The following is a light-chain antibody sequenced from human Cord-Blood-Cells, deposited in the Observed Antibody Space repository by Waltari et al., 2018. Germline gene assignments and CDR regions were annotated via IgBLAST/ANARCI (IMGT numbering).Light chain of an antibody. J-gene: IGKJ2*01. CDR2: AAS. CDR1: QSISSY. Sequence: DIQMTQSPSSLSASVGDRVTITCRASQSISSYLNWYQQKPGKAPKLLIYAASSLQSGVPSRFSGSGSGTDFTLTISSLEPEDFAVYYCQQRSNWSGYTFGQGTKLEIK. CDR3: QQRSNWSGYT. V-gene: IGKV1-39*01.